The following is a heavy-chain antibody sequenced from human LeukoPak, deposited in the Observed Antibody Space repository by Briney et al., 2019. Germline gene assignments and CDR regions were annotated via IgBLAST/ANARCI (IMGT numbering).Heavy chain of an antibody. J-gene: IGHJ4*02. CDR3: AKDVRVGEYYGSGSYFDY. D-gene: IGHD3-10*01. CDR2: ISPSGGST. Sequence: GGSLRLSCEASGFTFSSYAMSWVRQPPGKGLERVSIISPSGGSTYYADSVKGRFTISRDKSRNYLQMNSLRGDDTAIYYCAKDVRVGEYYGSGSYFDYWGQGTLVTVSS. CDR1: GFTFSSYA. V-gene: IGHV3-23*01.